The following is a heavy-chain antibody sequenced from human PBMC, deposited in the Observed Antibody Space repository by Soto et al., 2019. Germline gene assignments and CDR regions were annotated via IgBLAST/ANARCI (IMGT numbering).Heavy chain of an antibody. V-gene: IGHV3-23*01. D-gene: IGHD6-13*01. J-gene: IGHJ4*02. CDR1: GFTFSSYA. CDR2: ISGSGGST. CDR3: AKGGKQQLVRVAFDY. Sequence: PGGSPRLSXAASGFTFSSYAMSWVRQAPGKGLEWVSAISGSGGSTYYADSVKGRFTISRDNSKNTLYLQMNSLRAEDTAVYYCAKGGKQQLVRVAFDYWGQGTLVTVSS.